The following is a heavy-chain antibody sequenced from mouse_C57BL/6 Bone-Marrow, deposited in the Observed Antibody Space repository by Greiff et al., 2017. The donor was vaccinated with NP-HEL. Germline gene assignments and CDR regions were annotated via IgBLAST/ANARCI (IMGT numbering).Heavy chain of an antibody. CDR3: TTGDYGSKFFYYAMDY. CDR1: GFNIKDDY. CDR2: IDPENGDT. J-gene: IGHJ4*01. D-gene: IGHD1-1*01. Sequence: EVKVVESGAELVRPGASVKLSCTASGFNIKDDYMHWVKQRPEQGLEWIGWIDPENGDTEYASKFQGKATITADTSSNTAYLQLSSLTSEDTAVYYCTTGDYGSKFFYYAMDYWGQGTSVTVSS. V-gene: IGHV14-4*01.